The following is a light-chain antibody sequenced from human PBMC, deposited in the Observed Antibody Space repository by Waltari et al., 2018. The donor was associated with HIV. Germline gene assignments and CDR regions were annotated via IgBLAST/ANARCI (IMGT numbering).Light chain of an antibody. CDR1: SSDVGGSPY. Sequence: QSALAQPASVSGSPGQSITISCTGTSSDVGGSPYVSWYQQHPGKAPKLMLYEVSYRPSGVAHRVSGSRSGNTAYLTISGLQADDEADYYCSPYTISSNLVFGGGTKLTVL. CDR2: EVS. J-gene: IGLJ3*02. CDR3: SPYTISSNLV. V-gene: IGLV2-14*01.